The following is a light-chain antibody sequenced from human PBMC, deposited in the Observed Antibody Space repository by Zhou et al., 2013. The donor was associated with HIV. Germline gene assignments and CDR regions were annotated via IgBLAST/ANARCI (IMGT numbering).Light chain of an antibody. J-gene: IGKJ1*01. CDR1: QSVSNNY. CDR2: GAS. Sequence: PGERATLSCRASQSVSNNYLAWYQQIPGQAPRLLVSGASSRATGIPDRFSGSGSGTDFTLTISSLEPEDFAVYYCQQYGSSGTFGQGTKVEIK. CDR3: QQYGSSGT. V-gene: IGKV3-20*01.